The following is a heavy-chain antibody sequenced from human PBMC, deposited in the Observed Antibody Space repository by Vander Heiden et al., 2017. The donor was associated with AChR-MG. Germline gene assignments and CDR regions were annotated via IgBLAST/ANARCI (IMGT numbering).Heavy chain of an antibody. CDR2: FNPLFGTS. Sequence: QVQLVQSGAEIKKPGSSVKVSCEASGGHFKTSALSWVRPAPGQGLEWMGGFNPLFGTSNYAQKFQGRVTITTDESTTRTYMELRGLTSDDTAIYYCTRAQQVATVSSYWFFDLWGRGTLVTVS. J-gene: IGHJ2*01. CDR1: GGHFKTSA. CDR3: TRAQQVATVSSYWFFDL. D-gene: IGHD5-12*01. V-gene: IGHV1-69*01.